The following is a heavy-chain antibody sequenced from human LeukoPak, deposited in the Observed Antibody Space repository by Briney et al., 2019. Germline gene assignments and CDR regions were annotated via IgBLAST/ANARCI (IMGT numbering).Heavy chain of an antibody. CDR2: IIPIFGTA. J-gene: IGHJ6*03. Sequence: GASVKVSCKASGGTFSSYAISWVRQAPGQGLEWMGGIIPIFGTANYAQKFQGRVTITADEFTSTAYMELSSLRSEDTAVYYCAREGIAAAGRVHYYYMDVWGKGTTVTVSS. CDR1: GGTFSSYA. D-gene: IGHD6-13*01. V-gene: IGHV1-69*13. CDR3: AREGIAAAGRVHYYYMDV.